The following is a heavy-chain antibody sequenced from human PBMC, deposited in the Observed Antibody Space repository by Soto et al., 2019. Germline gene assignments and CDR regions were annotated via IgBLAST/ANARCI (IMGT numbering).Heavy chain of an antibody. CDR2: MYSSGST. CDR3: AKRPLATVFGVAGNRFDP. J-gene: IGHJ5*02. CDR1: GASISSHH. V-gene: IGHV4-59*11. Sequence: PSETLSLTCNVSGASISSHHWSWIRQPPGRGLEWIGNMYSSGSTNYNPSLKSRVTISLDTSKNQFSLNLNSLRAEDTAVYYCAKRPLATVFGVAGNRFDPWGQGTLVTVSS. D-gene: IGHD3-3*01.